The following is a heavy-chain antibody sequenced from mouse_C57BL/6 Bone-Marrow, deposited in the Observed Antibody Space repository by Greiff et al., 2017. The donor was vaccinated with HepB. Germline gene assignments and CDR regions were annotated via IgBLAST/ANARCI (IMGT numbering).Heavy chain of an antibody. V-gene: IGHV1-81*01. CDR2: IYPRSGNT. CDR1: GYTFTSYG. CDR3: ASSSYEGCFDY. D-gene: IGHD1-1*01. J-gene: IGHJ2*01. Sequence: QVQLQQSGAELARPGASVKLSCKASGYTFTSYGISWVKQRTGQGLEWIGEIYPRSGNTYYNEKFKGKATLTADKSSSTAYMELRSLTSEDSAVHFCASSSYEGCFDYWGQGTTLTVSS.